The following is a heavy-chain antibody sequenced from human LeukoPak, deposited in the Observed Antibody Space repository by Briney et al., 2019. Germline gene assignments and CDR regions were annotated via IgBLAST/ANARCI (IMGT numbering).Heavy chain of an antibody. CDR1: GFTFSSYA. Sequence: GGSLILSCAASGFTFSSYAMNWVRQAPGKGLEWVSGIGYTGDSTFYADSVKGRFTVSRDSSKNTLFLHMNSLRAEDTALYYCAKSPTVDAAFDIWGQGTMVTVSS. J-gene: IGHJ3*02. V-gene: IGHV3-23*01. CDR3: AKSPTVDAAFDI. D-gene: IGHD4-23*01. CDR2: IGYTGDST.